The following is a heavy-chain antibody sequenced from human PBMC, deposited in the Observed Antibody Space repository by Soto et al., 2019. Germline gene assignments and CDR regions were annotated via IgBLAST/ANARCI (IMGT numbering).Heavy chain of an antibody. Sequence: PGGSLRLSCAASGFTLSSYSMHWVRQAPGKGLEWVSVISYDGNKKLYGDSVKGRFSISRDTSKNTVYLQTNSLRPEDTAVYYCARSIAVAGLDYWGQGTLVTVSS. CDR2: ISYDGNKK. CDR1: GFTLSSYS. CDR3: ARSIAVAGLDY. D-gene: IGHD6-19*01. V-gene: IGHV3-30-3*01. J-gene: IGHJ4*02.